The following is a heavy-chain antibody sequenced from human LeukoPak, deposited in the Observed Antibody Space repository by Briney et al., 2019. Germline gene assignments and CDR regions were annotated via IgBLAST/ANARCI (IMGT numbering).Heavy chain of an antibody. J-gene: IGHJ4*02. CDR1: GFTFSSYS. CDR2: ISGTSSHI. CDR3: ATVRSPFSGSYPGYFDY. Sequence: GGSLRLSCAASGFTFSSYSMNWVRQAPGKGLEWVSYISGTSSHIYYADSVKGRFTISRDNAKNSLYLQMSSLTAEDTAVYYCATVRSPFSGSYPGYFDYWGQGTQVTVSS. D-gene: IGHD1-26*01. V-gene: IGHV3-21*01.